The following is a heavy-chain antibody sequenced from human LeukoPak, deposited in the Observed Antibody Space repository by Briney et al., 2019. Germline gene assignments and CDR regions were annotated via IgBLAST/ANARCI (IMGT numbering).Heavy chain of an antibody. V-gene: IGHV3-30*02. CDR1: GFTVSSNY. D-gene: IGHD6-13*01. J-gene: IGHJ4*02. CDR2: IRYDGSNK. Sequence: GGSLRLSCAASGFTVSSNYMNWVRQAPGRGLEWVAFIRYDGSNKYYADSVKGRFTISRDNSKDTLYLQMNSLRAEDTAVYYCAKVEYTTSWYGVGSLDYWGQGTLVTVSS. CDR3: AKVEYTTSWYGVGSLDY.